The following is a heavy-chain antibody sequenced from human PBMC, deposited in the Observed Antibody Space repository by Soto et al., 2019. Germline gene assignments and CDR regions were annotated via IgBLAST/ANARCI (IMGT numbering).Heavy chain of an antibody. V-gene: IGHV4-30-2*01. D-gene: IGHD4-17*01. J-gene: IGHJ4*02. Sequence: ASETLSLTCAVSGGSISSGGYSWSWIRQPPGKGLEWIGYIYHFGSTYYNPSLKSRVTISVDRSKNQFSLKLNSVTAADTAVYYCASRANYGDYIAYWGQGTLVTVSS. CDR2: IYHFGST. CDR3: ASRANYGDYIAY. CDR1: GGSISSGGYS.